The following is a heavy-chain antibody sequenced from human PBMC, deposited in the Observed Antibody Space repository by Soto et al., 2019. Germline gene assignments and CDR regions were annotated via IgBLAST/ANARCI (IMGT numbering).Heavy chain of an antibody. CDR3: ARGSGVRRGGYDFWSGPRLDAFDI. CDR2: MNPNSGNT. CDR1: GYTFTSYD. Sequence: ASVKVSCKASGYTFTSYDINWVRQATGQGLEWMGWMNPNSGNTGYAQKFQGRVTMTRNTSISTAYMELSSLRAEDTAVYYCARGSGVRRGGYDFWSGPRLDAFDIWDQGTMVTVSS. J-gene: IGHJ3*02. D-gene: IGHD3-3*01. V-gene: IGHV1-8*01.